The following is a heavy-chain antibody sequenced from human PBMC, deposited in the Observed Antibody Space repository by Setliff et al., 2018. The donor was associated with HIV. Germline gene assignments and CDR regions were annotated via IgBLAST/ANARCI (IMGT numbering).Heavy chain of an antibody. Sequence: GGSLRLSCAASEFTFNSYPMTWVRQAPWKGLEWVSSISGSGDDTQYVDSVKGRFTISRDNSKNTLYLQMSSLRAYDTALYYCARQAHPRGFYGSSGLFDSWCQGTLVTVSS. D-gene: IGHD3-22*01. J-gene: IGHJ4*02. CDR3: ARQAHPRGFYGSSGLFDS. V-gene: IGHV3-23*01. CDR1: EFTFNSYP. CDR2: ISGSGDDT.